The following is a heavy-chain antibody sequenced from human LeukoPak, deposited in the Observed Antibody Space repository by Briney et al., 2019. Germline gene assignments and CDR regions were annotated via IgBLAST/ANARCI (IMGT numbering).Heavy chain of an antibody. CDR2: VCHSGNT. V-gene: IGHV4-39*01. CDR3: ARQIVGTSWNYYFSYIDV. Sequence: SETLSLTCSVSGGSITSSLYHWGWLRQAPGKGLQWIGNVCHSGNTYYSPSLQSRVAISIDTSKNRFSLKLTSVTAADTAVYYCARQIVGTSWNYYFSYIDVWGNGTSVTVSS. D-gene: IGHD1-1*01. CDR1: GGSITSSLYH. J-gene: IGHJ6*03.